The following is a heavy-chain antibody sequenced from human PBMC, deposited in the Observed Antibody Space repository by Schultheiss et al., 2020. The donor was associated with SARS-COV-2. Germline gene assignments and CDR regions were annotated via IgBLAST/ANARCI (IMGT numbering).Heavy chain of an antibody. CDR1: GFAFSSYG. CDR3: AKGPSDFWRGNWFDP. Sequence: GGSLRLSCAASGFAFSSYGMHWVRQAPGKGLEWVSAISGSGGSTYYADSVKGRFTISRDNSKNTLYLQMNSLRAEDTAVYYCAKGPSDFWRGNWFDPWGQGTLVTVSS. V-gene: IGHV3-23*01. CDR2: ISGSGGST. J-gene: IGHJ5*02. D-gene: IGHD3-3*01.